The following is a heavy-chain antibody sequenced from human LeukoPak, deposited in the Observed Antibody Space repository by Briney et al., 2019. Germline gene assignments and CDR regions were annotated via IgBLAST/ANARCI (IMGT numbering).Heavy chain of an antibody. Sequence: GGSLRLSCAASGFTFSDYAMNWVRQAPGKGLEWLSSISNSGTNIYYADSVKGRFTISRDNSKKTLYLQMKSLRVEDTTVYCCAGGYDSSGYTDAFDIWGQGTMVTVSS. CDR1: GFTFSDYA. D-gene: IGHD3-22*01. CDR2: ISNSGTNI. CDR3: AGGYDSSGYTDAFDI. V-gene: IGHV3-23*01. J-gene: IGHJ3*02.